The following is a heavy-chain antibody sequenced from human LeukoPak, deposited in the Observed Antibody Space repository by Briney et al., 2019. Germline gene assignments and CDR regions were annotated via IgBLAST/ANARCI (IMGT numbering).Heavy chain of an antibody. CDR3: ARNQLGSGWHSSAY. Sequence: SETLSLTCTVSGGSINNYYWTWIRQAPGNGLEWIGYISDIGRTNYNPSLKSRVTISVDTSKNQFSLKLSSVTAADTAVYYCARNQLGSGWHSSAYWGQGTLVTVSS. CDR1: GGSINNYY. D-gene: IGHD6-19*01. CDR2: ISDIGRT. V-gene: IGHV4-59*01. J-gene: IGHJ4*02.